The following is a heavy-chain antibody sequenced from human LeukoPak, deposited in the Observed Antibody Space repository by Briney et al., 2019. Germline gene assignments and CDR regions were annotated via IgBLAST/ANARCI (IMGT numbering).Heavy chain of an antibody. CDR1: GFTFSGSA. CDR2: IRSKANSYAT. V-gene: IGHV3-73*01. D-gene: IGHD6-13*01. CDR3: TTPGIAAAGTTDY. Sequence: PGGSLRLSCAASGFTFSGSAMHWVRQASGKGLEWVGRIRSKANSYATAYAASVKGRFTISRDDPKNTAYLQMNSLKTEDTAVYYCTTPGIAAAGTTDYWGQGTLVTVSS. J-gene: IGHJ4*02.